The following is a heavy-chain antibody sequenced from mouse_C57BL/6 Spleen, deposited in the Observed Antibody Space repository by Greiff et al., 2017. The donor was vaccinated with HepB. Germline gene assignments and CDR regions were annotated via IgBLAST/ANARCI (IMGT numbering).Heavy chain of an antibody. D-gene: IGHD4-1*01. V-gene: IGHV1-64*01. J-gene: IGHJ4*01. CDR1: GYTFTSYW. CDR2: IHPNSGST. CDR3: APELASYAMDY. Sequence: QVQLQQPGAELVKPGASVKLSCKASGYTFTSYWMHWVKQRPGQGLEWIGMIHPNSGSTNYNEKFKSKATLTVDKSSSTAYMQLSSLTSEDSAVYYCAPELASYAMDYWGQGTSVTVSS.